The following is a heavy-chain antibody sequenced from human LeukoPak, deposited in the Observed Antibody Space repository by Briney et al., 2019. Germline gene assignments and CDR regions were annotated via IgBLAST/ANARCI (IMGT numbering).Heavy chain of an antibody. Sequence: SGPKLLNHTQTLTLTCTFSGFSLSTSGVGVGWIRQPPGKALESLALIYWNDDKRYSPSLKSRLTITKDTSKNQVVLTMTNMDPVDTATYYCAHSLRFLEWSYFDIWGQGTMVTVSS. CDR2: IYWNDDK. D-gene: IGHD3-3*01. CDR3: AHSLRFLEWSYFDI. J-gene: IGHJ3*02. V-gene: IGHV2-5*01. CDR1: GFSLSTSGVG.